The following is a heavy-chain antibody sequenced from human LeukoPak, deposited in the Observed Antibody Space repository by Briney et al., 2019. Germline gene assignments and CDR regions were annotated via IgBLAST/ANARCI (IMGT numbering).Heavy chain of an antibody. Sequence: SVTVSCKASGISFPTSAVQWVRQARGQRLEWMGWIVLGSDNTDYAQKFQQRVTFTRDMSTTTAYMELSSLRSDDTAVYYCAAGSDLYGFDLWGQGTMVTVSS. CDR3: AAGSDLYGFDL. J-gene: IGHJ3*01. V-gene: IGHV1-58*01. CDR1: GISFPTSA. CDR2: IVLGSDNT.